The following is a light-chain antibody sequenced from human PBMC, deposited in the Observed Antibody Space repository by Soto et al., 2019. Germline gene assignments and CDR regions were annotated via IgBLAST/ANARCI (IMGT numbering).Light chain of an antibody. CDR2: GAS. CDR3: QQYGSSPWT. CDR1: QSVSSSY. V-gene: IGKV3-20*01. J-gene: IGKJ1*01. Sequence: EIVLTQSPGTLSLSPGERATLSCRASQSVSSSYLAWYQQKPGQAPRLLLYGASSRATGIPDRFSGSGFGTDFTLSITRLEPEDFAVYYCQQYGSSPWTFGQGTKVEIK.